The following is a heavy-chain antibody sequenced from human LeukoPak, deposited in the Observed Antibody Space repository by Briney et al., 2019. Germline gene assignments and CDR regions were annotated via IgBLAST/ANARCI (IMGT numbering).Heavy chain of an antibody. CDR2: IWFDGSNK. CDR1: GFTFSDYG. V-gene: IGHV3-33*01. Sequence: GGSLRLSCAASGFTFSDYGMLWVRQAPGKGLEWVAFIWFDGSNKRYADSVQGRFTMSRDNSKNTLYLQTNSLRAEDTAVYYCARDTYGDYAFDYWGQGTLVTVSS. D-gene: IGHD4-17*01. CDR3: ARDTYGDYAFDY. J-gene: IGHJ4*02.